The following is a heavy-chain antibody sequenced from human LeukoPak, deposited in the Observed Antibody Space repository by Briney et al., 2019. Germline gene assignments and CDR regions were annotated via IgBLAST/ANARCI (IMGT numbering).Heavy chain of an antibody. CDR2: INHSGST. D-gene: IGHD2-15*01. CDR1: GGSFSDYY. V-gene: IGHV4-34*01. Sequence: NPSETLSLTCAVYGGSFSDYYWSWIRQPPGKGLEWIGEINHSGSTNYNPSLKSRVSMSVDTSKNQFSLKLTSVTAADTAVYYCARMRGGGIGYHYYVDVWGKGTTVIVSS. CDR3: ARMRGGGIGYHYYVDV. J-gene: IGHJ6*03.